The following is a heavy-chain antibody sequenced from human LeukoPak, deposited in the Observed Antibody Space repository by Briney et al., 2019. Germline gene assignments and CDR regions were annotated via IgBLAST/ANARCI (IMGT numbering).Heavy chain of an antibody. D-gene: IGHD3-16*01. CDR3: AKDLSRLRGFDY. CDR1: GFTFSSYG. Sequence: TGGSLRLSCAASGFTFSSYGMHWVRQAPGKGLEWVAFIRYDGSNKYYADSVKGRFTISRDNSKNTLYLQMNGLRAEDTAVYYCAKDLSRLRGFDYWGQGTLVTVSS. V-gene: IGHV3-30*02. J-gene: IGHJ4*02. CDR2: IRYDGSNK.